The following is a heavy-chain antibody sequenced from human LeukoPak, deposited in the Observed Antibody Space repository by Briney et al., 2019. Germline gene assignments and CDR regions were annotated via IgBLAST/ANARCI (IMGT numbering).Heavy chain of an antibody. J-gene: IGHJ4*02. CDR1: GYSFTNYW. V-gene: IGHV5-10-1*01. D-gene: IGHD2-2*02. CDR2: IDPTDSYV. CDR3: ARHYTDGEDY. Sequence: HGESLKISCEGSGYSFTNYWISWVRQMPGKGLEWMGRIDPTDSYVTYNPSFQGHVTISADKSITTAYLQWSSLKASDTAIYYCARHYTDGEDYWGQGTLVIVSS.